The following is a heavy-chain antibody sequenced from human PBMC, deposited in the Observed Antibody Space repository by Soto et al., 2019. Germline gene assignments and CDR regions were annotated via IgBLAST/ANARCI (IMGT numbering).Heavy chain of an antibody. V-gene: IGHV3-21*01. J-gene: IGHJ4*02. CDR3: ARDQDQDFIRFLEWLGDLGY. CDR2: ISSSSSYI. D-gene: IGHD3-3*01. CDR1: GFTFSSYS. Sequence: GGSLRLSCAASGFTFSSYSMNWVRQAPGKGLEWVSSISSSSSYIYYADSVKGRFTISRDNAKNSLYLQMDSLRAEDTAVYYCARDQDQDFIRFLEWLGDLGYWGQGTLVTVSS.